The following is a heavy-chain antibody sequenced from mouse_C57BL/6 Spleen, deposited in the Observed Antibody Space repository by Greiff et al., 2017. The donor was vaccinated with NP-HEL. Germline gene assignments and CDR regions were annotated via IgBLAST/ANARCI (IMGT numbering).Heavy chain of an antibody. CDR3: ASGAMDY. V-gene: IGHV1-82*01. CDR1: GYAFSSSW. J-gene: IGHJ4*01. Sequence: VQLQQSGPELVKPGASVKISCKASGYAFSSSWMNWVKQRPGKGLEWIGRIYPGDGDTNYNGKFKGKATLTADKSSSTAYMQLSSLTSEDSAVYFCASGAMDYWGQGTSVTVSS. CDR2: IYPGDGDT.